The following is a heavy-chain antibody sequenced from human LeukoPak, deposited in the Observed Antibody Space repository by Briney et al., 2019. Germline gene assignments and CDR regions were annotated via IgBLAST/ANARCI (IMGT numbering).Heavy chain of an antibody. V-gene: IGHV3-48*01. CDR2: ISSSTSTI. D-gene: IGHD6-13*01. CDR1: GFTFSIYS. Sequence: GGSLRLSCAASGFTFSIYSMNWVRQAPGKGLGWVSYISSSTSTIYYADSVKGRFTISRDNAKNSPYLQMNSLRAEDTAAYYCARDPNTIAAAGTADYWGQGTLVTVSS. J-gene: IGHJ4*02. CDR3: ARDPNTIAAAGTADY.